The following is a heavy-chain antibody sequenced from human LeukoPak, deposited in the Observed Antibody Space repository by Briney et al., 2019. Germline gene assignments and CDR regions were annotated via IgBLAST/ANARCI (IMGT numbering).Heavy chain of an antibody. CDR1: GFTFDDYA. Sequence: PGGSLGLSCAASGFTFDDYAMHWVRQAPGKGLEWVSGISWNSGSIGYADSVKGRFTISRDNAKNSLYLQMNSLRAEDTALYYCAKGGLEWLFYAFDIWGQGTMVTVSS. CDR2: ISWNSGSI. J-gene: IGHJ3*02. V-gene: IGHV3-9*01. D-gene: IGHD3-3*01. CDR3: AKGGLEWLFYAFDI.